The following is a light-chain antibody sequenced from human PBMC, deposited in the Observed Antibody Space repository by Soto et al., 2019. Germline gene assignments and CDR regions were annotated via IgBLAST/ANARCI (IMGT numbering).Light chain of an antibody. V-gene: IGKV1-5*01. Sequence: DIQMTHSPSTLAASVVDRVSVTCLASQSVSSWLAWYQQRPGEAPKLLIYDASSLKSGVPSRFSGSGSGTHFTLTISSLQPEDFATYYCQQYHTYPLTFGGGTKVDIK. CDR3: QQYHTYPLT. J-gene: IGKJ4*01. CDR1: QSVSSW. CDR2: DAS.